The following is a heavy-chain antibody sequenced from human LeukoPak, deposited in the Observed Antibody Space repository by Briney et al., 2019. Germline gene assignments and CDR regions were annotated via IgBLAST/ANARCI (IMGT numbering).Heavy chain of an antibody. V-gene: IGHV1-18*01. CDR1: GYTFTSYG. Sequence: ASVTVSCKASGYTFTSYGISWVRQAPGQGLEWMGWISAYNGNTNYAQKLQSRGTITTDTSTSTAYIELRSLRSDDTAVYYCARSLSMIVVVRSEYFQHWGQGTLVTVSS. D-gene: IGHD3-22*01. CDR2: ISAYNGNT. CDR3: ARSLSMIVVVRSEYFQH. J-gene: IGHJ1*01.